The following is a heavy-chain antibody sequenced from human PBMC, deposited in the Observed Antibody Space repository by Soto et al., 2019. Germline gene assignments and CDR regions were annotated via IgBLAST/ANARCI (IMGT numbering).Heavy chain of an antibody. Sequence: PGGSLRLSCAASGFTFSSYAMSWFRQAPGKGLEWVSAISGSGGSTYYADSVKGRFTISRDNSKNTLYLQMNSLRAEDTAVYYCAKDRLRYFDWFMFDPWGQGTLVTVSS. CDR2: ISGSGGST. J-gene: IGHJ5*02. CDR3: AKDRLRYFDWFMFDP. CDR1: GFTFSSYA. V-gene: IGHV3-23*01. D-gene: IGHD3-9*01.